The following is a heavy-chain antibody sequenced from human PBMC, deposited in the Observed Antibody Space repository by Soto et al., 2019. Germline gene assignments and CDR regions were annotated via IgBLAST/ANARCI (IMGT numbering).Heavy chain of an antibody. Sequence: QVPLVQSGAEVKKPGASVKVSCKASGYTFTSYAMHWVRQAPGQRLEWMGWINAGNGNTKYSQKFQGRVTITRDTSASTAYMELSSLRSEDTAVYYCARGDSDLNPYYYYYGMDVWGQGTTVTVSS. CDR3: ARGDSDLNPYYYYYGMDV. J-gene: IGHJ6*02. CDR1: GYTFTSYA. CDR2: INAGNGNT. V-gene: IGHV1-3*01.